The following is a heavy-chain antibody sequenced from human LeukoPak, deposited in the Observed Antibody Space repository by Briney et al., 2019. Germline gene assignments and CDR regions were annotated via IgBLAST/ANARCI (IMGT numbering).Heavy chain of an antibody. D-gene: IGHD6-19*01. CDR1: GFTFSSYA. CDR2: ISGSGGST. Sequence: GRSLRLSCAASGFTFSSYAMSWVRQAPGKGLEWVSSISGSGGSTYYADSVKGRFTISRDNSKNTLYLQMNSLRAEDTAVYYCAKDGPQWLVSYWGQGTLVTVSS. J-gene: IGHJ4*02. CDR3: AKDGPQWLVSY. V-gene: IGHV3-23*01.